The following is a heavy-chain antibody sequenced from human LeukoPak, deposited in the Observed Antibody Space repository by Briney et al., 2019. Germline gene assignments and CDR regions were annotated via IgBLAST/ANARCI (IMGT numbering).Heavy chain of an antibody. CDR2: INPNSGGT. J-gene: IGHJ4*02. D-gene: IGHD2-21*02. Sequence: GASVKVSCKASGYTFTSYYTHWVRQAPGQGLEWMGWINPNSGGTNYAQKFQGRVIMTRDTSISTAYMELSRLGSDDTAVYYCARGGSTDSIHSCGGNCYFLDYWGQGTLVTVSS. CDR1: GYTFTSYY. V-gene: IGHV1-2*02. CDR3: ARGGSTDSIHSCGGNCYFLDY.